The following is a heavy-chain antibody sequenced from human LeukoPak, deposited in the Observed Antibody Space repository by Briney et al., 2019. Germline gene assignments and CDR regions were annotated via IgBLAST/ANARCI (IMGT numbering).Heavy chain of an antibody. D-gene: IGHD3-22*01. CDR1: GFTFSSYA. CDR3: AKDMYSSGYMYYFDD. Sequence: GGSLRLSCAASGFTFSSYAMSWVRQAPGKGLEWVSAISGSGGSTYYADSVKGRFTISRDNSKNTLYLQMNSLRAEDTAVYYCAKDMYSSGYMYYFDDWGQGTLVTVSS. J-gene: IGHJ4*02. V-gene: IGHV3-23*01. CDR2: ISGSGGST.